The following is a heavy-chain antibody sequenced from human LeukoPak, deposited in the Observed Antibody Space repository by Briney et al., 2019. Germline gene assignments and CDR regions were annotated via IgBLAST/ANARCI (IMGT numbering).Heavy chain of an antibody. CDR1: GGSISISSYY. CDR2: IYYSGST. J-gene: IGHJ2*01. CDR3: ARQGGLRTRTYWYFDL. D-gene: IGHD1-14*01. Sequence: PSETLSLTCTVSGGSISISSYYWGWIRQPPGKGLEWIGSIYYSGSTYYNPSLKSRVTISVDTSKNQFSLKLSSVTAADTAVYYCARQGGLRTRTYWYFDLWGRGTLVTVSS. V-gene: IGHV4-39*01.